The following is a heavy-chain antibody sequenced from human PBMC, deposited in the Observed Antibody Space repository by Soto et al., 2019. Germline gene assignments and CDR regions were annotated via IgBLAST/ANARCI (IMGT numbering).Heavy chain of an antibody. CDR2: INPNSGGT. J-gene: IGHJ3*02. CDR1: GYTFTGYY. Sequence: AAVKVSCKASGYTFTGYYMHWVRQAPGQGLEWMGWINPNSGGTNYAQKFQGRVTMTRDTSISTAYMELSRLRSDDTAVYYCARGWGVPYYYDSSGSSDAFDIWGQGTMVT. CDR3: ARGWGVPYYYDSSGSSDAFDI. D-gene: IGHD3-22*01. V-gene: IGHV1-2*02.